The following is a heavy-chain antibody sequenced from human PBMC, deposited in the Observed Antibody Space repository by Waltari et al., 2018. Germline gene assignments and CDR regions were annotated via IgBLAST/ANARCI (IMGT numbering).Heavy chain of an antibody. CDR2: ISGVDDTT. CDR1: GYIFTRYG. Sequence: QVQLVQSGGEVRRPGASVTVSCKATGYIFTRYGISWVQKTPGQGLEWMGWISGVDDTTHFAQNFQGRVTMSTDTFTSTVYMDLRSLRSDDTAVYYCARDYYYGSGSSWSDVFDIWGQGTMVTVSS. V-gene: IGHV1-18*01. CDR3: ARDYYYGSGSSWSDVFDI. J-gene: IGHJ3*02. D-gene: IGHD3-10*01.